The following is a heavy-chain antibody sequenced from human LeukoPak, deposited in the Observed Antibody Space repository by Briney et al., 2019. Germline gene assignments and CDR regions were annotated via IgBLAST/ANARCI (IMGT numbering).Heavy chain of an antibody. CDR1: GFTFSNYA. CDR2: IVGSGAGA. CDR3: AKGRGPGQVDLFDP. Sequence: GGSLRLSCAASGFTFSNYAMTWVRQVPGKGLEWVSSIVGSGAGAYYADSVKGRFSISRDNSKNTMYMQMYSLRAEDTAIYYCAKGRGPGQVDLFDPWGQGTPVIGSS. V-gene: IGHV3-23*01. D-gene: IGHD1-26*01. J-gene: IGHJ5*02.